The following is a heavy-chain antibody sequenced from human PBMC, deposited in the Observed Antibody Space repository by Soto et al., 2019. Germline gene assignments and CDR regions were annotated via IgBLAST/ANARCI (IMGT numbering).Heavy chain of an antibody. CDR3: ARGVIRGLIYYGMDV. V-gene: IGHV5-51*01. J-gene: IGHJ6*02. D-gene: IGHD3-10*01. CDR1: GYSFTNYW. Sequence: GESLKISCKGSGYSFTNYWIAWVRQMPGEGLEWMGMTFPGDSDTRYSPPFQGQVTFPVDKPISTAYMQWSSLRASDTAIYYCARGVIRGLIYYGMDVWGQGTTVTVSS. CDR2: TFPGDSDT.